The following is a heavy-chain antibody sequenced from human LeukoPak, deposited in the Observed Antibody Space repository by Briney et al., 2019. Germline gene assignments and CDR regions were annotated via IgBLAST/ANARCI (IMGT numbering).Heavy chain of an antibody. D-gene: IGHD1-26*01. CDR1: GYTFTSYA. CDR3: ARISGSYDGFDF. V-gene: IGHV1-3*01. Sequence: ASVKVSCKASGYTFTSYAMHWVRQAPGQRLEWMGWINAGNGNTKYSQEFQGRVTITRDTSASTAYMELSSLRSEDTAVYYCARISGSYDGFDFWGQGTLVTVSS. CDR2: INAGNGNT. J-gene: IGHJ4*02.